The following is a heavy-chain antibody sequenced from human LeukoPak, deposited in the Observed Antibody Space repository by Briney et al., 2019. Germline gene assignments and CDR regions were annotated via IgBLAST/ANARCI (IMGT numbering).Heavy chain of an antibody. CDR3: ARSSEGRYYYDSSGFSYYYYYMDV. V-gene: IGHV4-4*02. D-gene: IGHD3-22*01. CDR2: IYHSGTT. CDR1: GGSISSSNW. J-gene: IGHJ6*03. Sequence: SETLSLTCAVSGGSISSSNWWIWVRQPPGKGLEWIGEIYHSGTTNYNPSLKSRVTISVDTSKNQFSLKLSSVTAADTAVYYCARSSEGRYYYDSSGFSYYYYYMDVWGKGTTVTIPS.